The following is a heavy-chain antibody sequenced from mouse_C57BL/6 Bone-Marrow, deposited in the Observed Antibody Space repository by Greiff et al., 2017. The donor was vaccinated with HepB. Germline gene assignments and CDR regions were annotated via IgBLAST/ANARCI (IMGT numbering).Heavy chain of an antibody. CDR1: GYTFTSYW. Sequence: QVQLQQPGAELVKPGASVKLSCKASGYTFTSYWMQWVKQRPGQGLEWIGEIDPSDSYTNYNQKFKGKATLTGDTSSSTAYKQLSSLTSEDAAVYYCSRESYGFAYWGQGTLVTVSA. CDR2: IDPSDSYT. CDR3: SRESYGFAY. V-gene: IGHV1-50*01. J-gene: IGHJ3*01. D-gene: IGHD1-1*01.